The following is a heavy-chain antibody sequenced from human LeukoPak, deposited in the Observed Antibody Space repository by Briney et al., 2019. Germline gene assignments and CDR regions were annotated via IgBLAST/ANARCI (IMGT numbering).Heavy chain of an antibody. J-gene: IGHJ4*02. CDR1: GGTFSSYA. V-gene: IGHV1-69*13. CDR3: ARDSQGYCGGDSHPPV. Sequence: SVKVSCKASGGTFSSYAISWVRQAPGQGLEWMGGIIPIFGTANYAQKFQGRVTITADESTRTAYMELSRLRSEDTAVSYCARDSQGYCGGDSHPPVWGQATLVTVRS. CDR2: IIPIFGTA. D-gene: IGHD2-21*01.